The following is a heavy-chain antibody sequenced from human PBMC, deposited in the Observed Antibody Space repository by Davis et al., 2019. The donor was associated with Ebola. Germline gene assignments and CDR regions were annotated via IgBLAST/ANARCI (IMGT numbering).Heavy chain of an antibody. V-gene: IGHV3-23*01. Sequence: GESLKISCAASGFTFAGYAMSWVRQAPGKGLEWVSSISGSGGDTYYADSVKGRFTISRDNSKNTLYLQMNGLRAEDTATYYCAKEGSGYLVPALPGDWGQGTLVTVSS. J-gene: IGHJ4*02. CDR1: GFTFAGYA. CDR2: ISGSGGDT. D-gene: IGHD5-18*01. CDR3: AKEGSGYLVPALPGD.